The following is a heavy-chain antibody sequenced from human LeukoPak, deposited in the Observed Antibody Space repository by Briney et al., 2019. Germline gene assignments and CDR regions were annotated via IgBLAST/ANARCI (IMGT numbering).Heavy chain of an antibody. Sequence: IPSETLSLTCAVYGGSFSGYYWSWIRQPPGKGLEWLGESNHSGSTNYNPSLKSRVTISVDTSKNQFSLKLSSVTSADTAVYYCARQRAAAGHGWNGYYYYYYMDVWGKGTTVTVSS. CDR3: ARQRAAAGHGWNGYYYYYYMDV. CDR1: GGSFSGYY. J-gene: IGHJ6*03. CDR2: SNHSGST. D-gene: IGHD6-13*01. V-gene: IGHV4-34*01.